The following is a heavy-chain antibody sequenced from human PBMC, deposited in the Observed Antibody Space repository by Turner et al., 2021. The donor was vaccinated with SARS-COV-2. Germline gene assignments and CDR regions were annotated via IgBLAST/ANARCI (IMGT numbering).Heavy chain of an antibody. V-gene: IGHV1-69*06. CDR3: AREGDTAMARYGLDV. CDR1: GGTFSSYA. J-gene: IGHJ6*02. Sequence: QVQLVQSGAEVTKPGSSLKLSCKASGGTFSSYAISWVRQAPGQGLEWMGGIIPIFGKAKYEQKVQGRVTITADKSTSTAYMELSSMRSEDKAVYYCAREGDTAMARYGLDVWGQGTTVTVSS. D-gene: IGHD5-18*01. CDR2: IIPIFGKA.